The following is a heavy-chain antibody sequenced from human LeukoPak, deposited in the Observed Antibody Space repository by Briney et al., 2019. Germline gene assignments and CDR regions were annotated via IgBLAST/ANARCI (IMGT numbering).Heavy chain of an antibody. V-gene: IGHV1-2*06. D-gene: IGHD3-10*01. CDR3: ARVWDSGSGNYPSDY. J-gene: IGHJ4*02. CDR2: INPNSGGT. CDR1: GYTFTGYY. Sequence: GASVKVSCRASGYTFTGYYMHWVRQAPGQGLEWMGRINPNSGGTNYAQKFQDRVTMTRDTSISTAYMELSRLRSDDTAVYYCARVWDSGSGNYPSDYWGQGTLVTVSS.